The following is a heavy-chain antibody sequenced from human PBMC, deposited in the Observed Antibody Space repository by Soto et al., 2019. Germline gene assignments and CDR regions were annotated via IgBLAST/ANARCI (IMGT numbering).Heavy chain of an antibody. CDR3: ARDVPLNYYDGTFSYYAMDV. J-gene: IGHJ6*02. CDR2: IIPFFKAT. Sequence: SVKVSCKASGGTFSSHAISWVRQAPGQGLEWMGGIIPFFKATNYAQKFQGRVTITADDSTSTAYMDLYSLRSEDTAVYYCARDVPLNYYDGTFSYYAMDVWRQG. V-gene: IGHV1-69*13. CDR1: GGTFSSHA. D-gene: IGHD3-16*01.